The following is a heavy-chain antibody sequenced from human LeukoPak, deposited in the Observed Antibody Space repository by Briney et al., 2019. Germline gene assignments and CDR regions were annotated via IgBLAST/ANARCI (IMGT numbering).Heavy chain of an antibody. CDR3: ARDIEAAGLFLDY. V-gene: IGHV3-7*01. CDR1: GFTFRRFW. J-gene: IGHJ4*02. Sequence: GGSLRLSCAASGFTFRRFWMSWVRQAPGKGLEWVANIKQDGSEKYYVDSVKGRFTISRDNAKNSLYLQMNSLRAEDTAVYYCARDIEAAGLFLDYWGQGTLVTVSS. CDR2: IKQDGSEK. D-gene: IGHD6-13*01.